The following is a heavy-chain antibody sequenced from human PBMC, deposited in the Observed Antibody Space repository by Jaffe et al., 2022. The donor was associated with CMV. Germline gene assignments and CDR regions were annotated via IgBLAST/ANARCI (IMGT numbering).Heavy chain of an antibody. V-gene: IGHV1-46*01. D-gene: IGHD6-13*01. Sequence: QVQLVQSGAEVKKPGASVKVSCKASGYTFTSYYMHWVRQAPGQGLEWMGIINPSGGSTSYAQKFQGRVTMTRDTSTSTVYMELSSLRSEDTAVYYCARDGLLAAAGFGWFDPWGQGTLVTVSS. CDR1: GYTFTSYY. J-gene: IGHJ5*02. CDR3: ARDGLLAAAGFGWFDP. CDR2: INPSGGST.